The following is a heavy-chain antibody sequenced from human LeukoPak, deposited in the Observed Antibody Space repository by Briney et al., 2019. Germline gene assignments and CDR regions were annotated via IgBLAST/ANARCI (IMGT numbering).Heavy chain of an antibody. CDR2: IYYSGST. J-gene: IGHJ6*02. CDR3: ARSPGYSSGWYDLRGMGPRYYYGMDV. V-gene: IGHV4-59*01. D-gene: IGHD6-19*01. CDR1: GGSISSYY. Sequence: SETLSLTCTVSGGSISSYYWSWIRQPPGKGLEWTGYIYYSGSTNYNPSLKSRVTISVDTSKNQFSLKLSSVTAADTAVYYCARSPGYSSGWYDLRGMGPRYYYGMDVWGQGTTVTVSS.